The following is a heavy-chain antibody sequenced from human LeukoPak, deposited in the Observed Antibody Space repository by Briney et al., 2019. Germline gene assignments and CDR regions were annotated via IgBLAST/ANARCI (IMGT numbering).Heavy chain of an antibody. J-gene: IGHJ4*02. D-gene: IGHD3-3*01. V-gene: IGHV3-48*04. CDR2: ISPITSTK. CDR3: ARESDKHHDFWSGYLALDY. Sequence: GGSLRLSCAASGFTFSSYSMNWVRQTPGKGLEWVSYISPITSTKYYADSVEGRFTISRDDARNSLSLQMNSLRAVDTAVYYCARESDKHHDFWSGYLALDYWGQGTLVTVSS. CDR1: GFTFSSYS.